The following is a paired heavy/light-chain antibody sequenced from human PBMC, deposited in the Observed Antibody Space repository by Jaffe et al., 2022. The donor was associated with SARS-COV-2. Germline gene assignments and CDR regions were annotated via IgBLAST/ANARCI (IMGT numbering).Heavy chain of an antibody. V-gene: IGHV3-23*04. CDR3: TKRGVGTVTWSSFDP. CDR1: GFIFNNYA. Sequence: EVQLVESGGGLAQPGGSLRLSCAASGFIFNNYAMSWVRQVPGKGLEWVSTMTGGGVHTYYADSVKGRFTISRDSSRNMVSLQMNSLRVEDTAVYYCTKRGVGTVTWSSFDPWGQGTLVTVSS. J-gene: IGHJ5*02. D-gene: IGHD2-8*02. CDR2: MTGGGVHT.
Light chain of an antibody. J-gene: IGLJ3*02. Sequence: QSALTQPASVSGSPGQSITISCNGSNSDVGGYNYVSWYQQPPGKTPKLIIYDVSYRPSGVSNRFSGSKSGNTASLTISGLQAEDEADYYCSSYTNSSTLVFGGGTKLTVL. CDR1: NSDVGGYNY. V-gene: IGLV2-14*03. CDR2: DVS. CDR3: SSYTNSSTLV.